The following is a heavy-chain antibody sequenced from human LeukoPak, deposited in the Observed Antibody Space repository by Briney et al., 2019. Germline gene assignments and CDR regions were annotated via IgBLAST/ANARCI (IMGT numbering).Heavy chain of an antibody. CDR1: GYTFTGYG. CDR3: AGDGYNHWDY. D-gene: IGHD5-24*01. Sequence: ASVKVSCKASGYTFTGYGISWVRQAPGQGLEWMGGIIPIFGTANYAQKFQGRVTITADESTSTAYMELSSLRSEDTAVYYCAGDGYNHWDYWGQGTLVTVSS. J-gene: IGHJ4*02. CDR2: IIPIFGTA. V-gene: IGHV1-69*13.